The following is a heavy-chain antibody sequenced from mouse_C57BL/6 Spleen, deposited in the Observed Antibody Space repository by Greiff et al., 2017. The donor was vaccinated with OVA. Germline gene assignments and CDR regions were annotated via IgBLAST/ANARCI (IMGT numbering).Heavy chain of an antibody. CDR2: IYPGDGDT. D-gene: IGHD2-4*01. CDR3: ARGGLRGYVDV. J-gene: IGHJ1*03. Sequence: VQLQQSGPELVKPGASVKISCKASGYAFSSSWMNWVKQRPGKGLEWIGRIYPGDGDTNYNGKFKGKATLTADQSSSTAYMQLSSLTSEDSAVYFCARGGLRGYVDVWGTGTTVTVSS. V-gene: IGHV1-82*01. CDR1: GYAFSSSW.